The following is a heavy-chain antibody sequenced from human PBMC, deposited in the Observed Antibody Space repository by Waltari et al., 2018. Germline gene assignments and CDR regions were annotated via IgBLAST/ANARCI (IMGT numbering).Heavy chain of an antibody. CDR1: GFTVSSNY. J-gene: IGHJ4*02. V-gene: IGHV3-53*01. CDR3: ASRPDGGNSNFDY. D-gene: IGHD2-21*02. CDR2: IYSGGST. Sequence: EVQLVESGGGLIQPGGSLRLSCAASGFTVSSNYMSWVRQAPGKGLGWVSVIYSGGSTYYADSVKGRFTISRDNSKNTLYLQINSLRAEDTAVYYCASRPDGGNSNFDYWGQGTLVTVSS.